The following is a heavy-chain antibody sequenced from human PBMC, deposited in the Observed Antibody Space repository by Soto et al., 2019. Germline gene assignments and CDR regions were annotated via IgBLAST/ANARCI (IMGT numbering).Heavy chain of an antibody. CDR3: ARALVVDYGMDV. D-gene: IGHD2-15*01. V-gene: IGHV1-8*01. J-gene: IGHJ6*02. CDR2: MNPNSGNT. Sequence: ASVKVSCKASGYTFTSYDINWVRQATGQGLEWMGWMNPNSGNTGYAQKFQGRVTMTRNTSLSTAYMELSSLRSEDTAVYYCARALVVDYGMDVWGQGTTVTVSS. CDR1: GYTFTSYD.